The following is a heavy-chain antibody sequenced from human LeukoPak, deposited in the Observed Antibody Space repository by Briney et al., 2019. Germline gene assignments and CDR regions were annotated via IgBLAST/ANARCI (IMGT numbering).Heavy chain of an antibody. J-gene: IGHJ6*04. V-gene: IGHV3-21*01. D-gene: IGHD6-13*01. CDR3: ARDPRDSSSWYWPVSYGMDV. CDR1: GFTFSSYS. Sequence: GGSLRLSCAAFGFTFSSYSMNWVRQAPGKGLEWVSSISSSSSYIYYADSVKGRFTISRDNAKNSLYLQMNSLRAEDTAVYYCARDPRDSSSWYWPVSYGMDVWGKGTTVTVSS. CDR2: ISSSSSYI.